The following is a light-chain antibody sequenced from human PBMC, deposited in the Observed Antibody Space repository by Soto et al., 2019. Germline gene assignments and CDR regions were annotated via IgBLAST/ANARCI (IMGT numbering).Light chain of an antibody. CDR1: QSISGW. V-gene: IGKV1-5*03. CDR3: QQYDSYPWT. Sequence: DIQMTQSPSTLSASVGDRVTITCRASQSISGWLAWYQQKPGKALKFLIYQPSNLESGVPSRFSSSGSGTEFTLTISSLQADDLATYYCQQYDSYPWTFGQGTKVEIK. J-gene: IGKJ1*01. CDR2: QPS.